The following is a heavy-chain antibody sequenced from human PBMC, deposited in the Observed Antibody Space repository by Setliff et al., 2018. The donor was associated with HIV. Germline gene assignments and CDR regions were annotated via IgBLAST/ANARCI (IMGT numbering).Heavy chain of an antibody. V-gene: IGHV5-51*01. CDR1: GYGFSSHW. J-gene: IGHJ4*02. CDR3: ARHGGYNPLDY. D-gene: IGHD5-12*01. CDR2: IYPGDSDT. Sequence: PGESLKISCKGSGYGFSSHWIAWVRQKPGKGLEWMGLIYPGDSDTRYDPSFQGQATISADQSITSAYLQWSSLRPSDTAIYYCARHGGYNPLDYWGQGTLVTVSS.